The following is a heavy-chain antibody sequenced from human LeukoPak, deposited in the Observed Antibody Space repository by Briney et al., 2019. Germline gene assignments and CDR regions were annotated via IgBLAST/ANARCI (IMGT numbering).Heavy chain of an antibody. D-gene: IGHD3-16*02. CDR1: GFTFDDYA. J-gene: IGHJ4*02. V-gene: IGHV3-9*01. CDR2: ISWNSGSI. Sequence: GGSLRLSCAASGFTFDDYAMHWVRQAPGKGLEWVSGISWNSGSIGYADSVKGRFTISRDNAKNSLYLQMNSLRAEDTALYYCATGLITFGGVIAPFDYWGQGTLVTVSS. CDR3: ATGLITFGGVIAPFDY.